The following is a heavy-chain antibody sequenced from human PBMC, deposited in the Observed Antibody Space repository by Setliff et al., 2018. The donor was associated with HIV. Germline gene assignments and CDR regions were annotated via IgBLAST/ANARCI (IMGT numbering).Heavy chain of an antibody. D-gene: IGHD2-15*01. CDR3: ASRDIVVVDY. Sequence: SETLSLTCTVSGGSISNSRYYWSWIRQHPGKGLEWIGSIYYSGSTYYNPSLKSRVTISVDTSKNQFSLKLSSVTAADAAVYYCASRDIVVVDYWGQGTLVTVSS. J-gene: IGHJ4*02. CDR2: IYYSGST. V-gene: IGHV4-39*01. CDR1: GGSISNSRYY.